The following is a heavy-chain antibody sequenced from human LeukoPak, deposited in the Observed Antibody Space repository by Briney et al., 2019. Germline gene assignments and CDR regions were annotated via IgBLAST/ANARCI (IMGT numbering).Heavy chain of an antibody. J-gene: IGHJ4*02. CDR2: IYSGGST. Sequence: GGSLRLSCAASGFTVSSNYMSWVRQAPGKGLEWVSVIYSGGSTYYADSVKGRFTISRDNSKNTLYLQMNSLRAEDTAVYYCARNLYYYDSSGYYYYWGQGTLVTVSS. CDR3: ARNLYYYDSSGYYYY. CDR1: GFTVSSNY. D-gene: IGHD3-22*01. V-gene: IGHV3-53*01.